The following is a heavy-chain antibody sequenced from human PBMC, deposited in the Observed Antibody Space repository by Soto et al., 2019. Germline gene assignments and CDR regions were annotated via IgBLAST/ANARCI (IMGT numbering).Heavy chain of an antibody. CDR3: AGGYSSSWDALGVGAFDI. Sequence: PGGSLRLSCAASGFTFSSYEMNWVRQAPGKGLEWVSYISSSGSTIYYADSVKGRFTISRDNAKNSLYLQMHSLRAEDTAVYYCAGGYSSSWDALGVGAFDIWGQGTMVTVSS. D-gene: IGHD6-13*01. J-gene: IGHJ3*02. V-gene: IGHV3-48*03. CDR2: ISSSGSTI. CDR1: GFTFSSYE.